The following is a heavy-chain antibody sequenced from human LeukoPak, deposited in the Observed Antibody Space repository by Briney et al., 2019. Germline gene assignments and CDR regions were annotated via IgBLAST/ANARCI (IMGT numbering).Heavy chain of an antibody. CDR3: ARDAQRGFDYSNSLEY. V-gene: IGHV3-33*08. CDR1: GYTYSHDG. J-gene: IGHJ4*02. Sequence: PGGSLRLSCAASGYTYSHDGKHWGRRAPGKGLVEGDVIWPDGTRKYYADAVKGRFTISRDNSRNTLYLQMNSLRAEDTAVYYCARDAQRGFDYSNSLEYWGQGTLVTVSS. CDR2: IWPDGTRK. D-gene: IGHD4-11*01.